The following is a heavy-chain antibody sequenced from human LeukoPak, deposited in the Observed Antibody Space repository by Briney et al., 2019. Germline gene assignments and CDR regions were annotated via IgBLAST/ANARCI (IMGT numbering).Heavy chain of an antibody. J-gene: IGHJ5*02. V-gene: IGHV1-2*02. CDR3: AKRARIAAAGTVGNNWFDP. Sequence: ASVKVSCKASGYTFTGYYMHWVRQAPGQGLEWMGWINPNSGGTNYAQKFQGRVTMTRDTSISTAYMELSRLRSDDTAVHYCAKRARIAAAGTVGNNWFDPWGQGTLVTVSS. CDR2: INPNSGGT. D-gene: IGHD6-13*01. CDR1: GYTFTGYY.